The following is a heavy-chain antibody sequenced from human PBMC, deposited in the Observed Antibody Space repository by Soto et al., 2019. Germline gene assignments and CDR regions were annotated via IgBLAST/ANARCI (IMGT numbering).Heavy chain of an antibody. Sequence: ASVKVSCKASGYTFTGYYMHWVRQAPGQGLEWMGWINPNSGGTNYAQKFQGRVTMTRDASISTAYMELSRLRSDDTAVYYCARDGCSGGSCYSLSGMDVWGQGTTVTVSS. V-gene: IGHV1-2*02. J-gene: IGHJ6*02. CDR3: ARDGCSGGSCYSLSGMDV. CDR2: INPNSGGT. D-gene: IGHD2-15*01. CDR1: GYTFTGYY.